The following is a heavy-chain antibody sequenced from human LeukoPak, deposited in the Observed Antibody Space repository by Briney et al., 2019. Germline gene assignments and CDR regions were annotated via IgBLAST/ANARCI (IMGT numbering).Heavy chain of an antibody. CDR1: GFIVSSNY. D-gene: IGHD3-9*01. J-gene: IGHJ6*03. V-gene: IGHV3-53*01. CDR3: AKCILTGYYKGYMDV. CDR2: IYSGGST. Sequence: GGSLRLSCAASGFIVSSNYMSWVRQAPGKGLEWVSIIYSGGSTNYADSVKGRFTISRDNSKNTLYLQMNSLRAEDTAVYYCAKCILTGYYKGYMDVWGKGTTVTISS.